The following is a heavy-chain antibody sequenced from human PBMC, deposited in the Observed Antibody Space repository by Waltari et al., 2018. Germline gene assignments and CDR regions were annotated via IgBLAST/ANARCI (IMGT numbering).Heavy chain of an antibody. CDR3: ACSAQFAIFGVVIPVYGMDV. J-gene: IGHJ6*02. CDR1: GGTFSSYA. D-gene: IGHD3-3*01. V-gene: IGHV1-69*05. Sequence: QVQLVQSGAEVKKPGSSVKVSCKASGGTFSSYAISWVRQAPGQGLEWMGGIIPIFGTANYAQKFQGRVTITTDESTSTAYMELSSLRSEDTAVYYCACSAQFAIFGVVIPVYGMDVWGQGTTVTVSS. CDR2: IIPIFGTA.